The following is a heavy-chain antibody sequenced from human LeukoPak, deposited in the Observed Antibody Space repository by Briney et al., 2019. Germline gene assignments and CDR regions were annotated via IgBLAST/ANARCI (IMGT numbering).Heavy chain of an antibody. J-gene: IGHJ4*02. CDR1: GYTFTGYY. CDR2: INPNSGGT. D-gene: IGHD6-13*01. Sequence: ASVKVSCKASGYTFTGYYTHWVRQAPGQGLEWMGWINPNSGGTNYAQKFQGWVTMTRDTSISTAYMELSRLRSDDTAVYYCARAHTRYSSSWYYFDYWGQGTLVTVSS. CDR3: ARAHTRYSSSWYYFDY. V-gene: IGHV1-2*04.